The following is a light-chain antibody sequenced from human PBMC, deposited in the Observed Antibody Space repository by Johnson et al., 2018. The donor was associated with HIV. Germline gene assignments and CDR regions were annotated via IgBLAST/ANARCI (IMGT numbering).Light chain of an antibody. V-gene: IGLV1-51*02. CDR3: GTWDSSLSGV. CDR2: ENN. J-gene: IGLJ1*01. Sequence: QSVLTQSPSVSAAPGQKVTISCSGSSSNIANNYISWYQQFPGTAPKLLIYENNKRPSGIPDRFSASKSGASATLGITGLQTGDEADYYCGTWDSSLSGVFGTGTKVTVL. CDR1: SSNIANNY.